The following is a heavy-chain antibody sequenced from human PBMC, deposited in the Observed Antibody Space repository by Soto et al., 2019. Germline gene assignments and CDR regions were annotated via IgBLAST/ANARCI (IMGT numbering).Heavy chain of an antibody. J-gene: IGHJ4*02. CDR3: AKDIGAFLYDSTGYYYIGYYDN. CDR2: ISWNSESI. CDR1: GFSFDDHA. Sequence: PGGSLRLSCAASGFSFDDHAMHWVRQAPGKGLEWVSGISWNSESIAYADSVKGRFTISRDNAKNSLYLQMNSLRVEDTALYYCAKDIGAFLYDSTGYYYIGYYDNWGRGTQVTVSS. D-gene: IGHD3-22*01. V-gene: IGHV3-9*01.